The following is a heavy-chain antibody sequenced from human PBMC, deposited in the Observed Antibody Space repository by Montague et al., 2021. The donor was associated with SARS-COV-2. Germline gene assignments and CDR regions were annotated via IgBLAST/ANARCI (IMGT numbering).Heavy chain of an antibody. CDR3: ARKGSGRSDLAY. D-gene: IGHD1-26*01. J-gene: IGHJ4*02. Sequence: SETLSLTCVVSGDSICTDNWWTWVCLPPGKGLEWDGEIYHTGCTKYKPSLKSRVSMSVAKSWNQFSLRLTSVTAADTAIYYCARKGSGRSDLAYWGQGTLVTVSS. CDR2: IYHTGCT. CDR1: GDSICTDNW. V-gene: IGHV4/OR15-8*01.